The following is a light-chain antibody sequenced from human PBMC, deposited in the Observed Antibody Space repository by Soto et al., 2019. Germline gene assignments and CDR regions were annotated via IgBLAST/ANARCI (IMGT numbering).Light chain of an antibody. CDR1: SSDVGGYTY. V-gene: IGLV2-14*01. Sequence: QSALTQPASVSGSPGQSITISCTGTSSDVGGYTYVSWYQQHPGKAPKLMIYEVSNRPSGVSKRFSGSKSGNTASLTISGLQAEDEADYYCSSYTISSTVIFGGGTQLTVL. CDR2: EVS. J-gene: IGLJ2*01. CDR3: SSYTISSTVI.